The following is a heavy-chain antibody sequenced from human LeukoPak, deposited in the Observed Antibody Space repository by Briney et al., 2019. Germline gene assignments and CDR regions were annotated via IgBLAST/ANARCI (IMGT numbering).Heavy chain of an antibody. J-gene: IGHJ5*02. CDR2: INHGGRT. D-gene: IGHD2-15*01. Sequence: PSETLSLTCVVSGGSFSGYYWSWIRQPPGKGLEWIGEINHGGRTNYSPSLKSRVTISVDTSKNQFSLNLSSVTAADTAVYYCARGLELGYCSADSCYIWFDPCGQGTLVTVSS. CDR3: ARGLELGYCSADSCYIWFDP. CDR1: GGSFSGYY. V-gene: IGHV4-34*01.